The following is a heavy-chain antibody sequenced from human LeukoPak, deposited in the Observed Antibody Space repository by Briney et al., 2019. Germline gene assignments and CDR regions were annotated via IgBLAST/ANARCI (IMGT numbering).Heavy chain of an antibody. Sequence: GGSLRLSCAASGFTFSDYYMSWIRQAPGKGLEWVSYISSSGSTIYYADSVKGRFTISRDNAKNSLYLQMNSLRAEDTAVYYCARVIRYDFWSGYFDGYWGQGTLVTVSS. J-gene: IGHJ4*02. CDR2: ISSSGSTI. CDR1: GFTFSDYY. CDR3: ARVIRYDFWSGYFDGY. V-gene: IGHV3-11*04. D-gene: IGHD3-3*01.